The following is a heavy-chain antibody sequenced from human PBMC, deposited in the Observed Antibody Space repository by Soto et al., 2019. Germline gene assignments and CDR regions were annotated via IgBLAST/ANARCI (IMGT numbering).Heavy chain of an antibody. CDR2: INGGSTSV. J-gene: IGHJ4*02. D-gene: IGHD2-15*01. CDR1: GFTFSVSA. Sequence: DVQLVESGGGLVKPGGSLRLSCEASGFTFSVSAMNWVRQAPGKGLEWVSSINGGSTSVHYADSVKGRFIISRDNANNSLSLQLNNLRVEDTAVYYCARGGGSLNYWGQGTLVSVSS. V-gene: IGHV3-21*02. CDR3: ARGGGSLNY.